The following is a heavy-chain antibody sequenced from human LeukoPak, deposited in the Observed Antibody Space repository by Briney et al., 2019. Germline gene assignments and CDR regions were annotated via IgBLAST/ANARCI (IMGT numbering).Heavy chain of an antibody. CDR1: GYTFTSYD. J-gene: IGHJ4*02. D-gene: IGHD5-12*01. V-gene: IGHV1-8*01. CDR3: ARDSSVATIPYYFDY. CDR2: MNPNSGNT. Sequence: ASVKVSCKASGYTFTSYDIHWVRQATGQGLEWMGWMNPNSGNTGYAQKFQGRVTMTRNTSISTAYMELSSLRSEDTAVYYCARDSSVATIPYYFDYWGQGTLVTVSS.